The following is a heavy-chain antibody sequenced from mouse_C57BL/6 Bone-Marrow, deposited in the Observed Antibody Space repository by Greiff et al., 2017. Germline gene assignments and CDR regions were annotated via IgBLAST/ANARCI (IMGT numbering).Heavy chain of an antibody. D-gene: IGHD2-3*01. CDR2: IDPETGGT. CDR3: TRSPRWAWFAY. V-gene: IGHV1-15*01. J-gene: IGHJ3*01. Sequence: VQLVESGAELVRPGASVTLSCKASGYTFTDYEMHWVKQTPVHGLEWIGAIDPETGGTAYNQKFKGKAILTADKSSSTAYMERRSLTSEDSAVYYCTRSPRWAWFAYWGQGTLVTVSA. CDR1: GYTFTDYE.